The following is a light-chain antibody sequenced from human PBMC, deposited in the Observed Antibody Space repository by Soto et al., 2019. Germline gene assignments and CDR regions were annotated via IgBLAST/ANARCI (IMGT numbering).Light chain of an antibody. CDR2: EVS. CDR1: SSDIGSYKY. J-gene: IGLJ3*02. CDR3: SSYSSGSTLGV. Sequence: QAVLTQPASVCGSPGQSVTIACTGTSSDIGSYKYVSWYQHHPGKVPQLLIYEVSNRPSGVSSRFSASKSGNTASLTISGLQAEDEADYYCSSYSSGSTLGVFGGGTQLTVL. V-gene: IGLV2-14*01.